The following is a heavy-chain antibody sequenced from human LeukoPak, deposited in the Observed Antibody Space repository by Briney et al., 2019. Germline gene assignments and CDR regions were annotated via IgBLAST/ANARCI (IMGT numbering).Heavy chain of an antibody. CDR3: ARDGQSSWYYFDY. D-gene: IGHD6-13*01. V-gene: IGHV3-30-3*01. CDR2: ISYDGSNK. CDR1: GFTFSSYA. J-gene: IGHJ4*02. Sequence: GGSLRLSCAASGFTFSSYAMHWVRQAPGKGLEWVAVISYDGSNKYYADSVKGRFTISRDNSKNTLYLQMNSLRAEDTAVYYCARDGQSSWYYFDYWGQGTLVTVSS.